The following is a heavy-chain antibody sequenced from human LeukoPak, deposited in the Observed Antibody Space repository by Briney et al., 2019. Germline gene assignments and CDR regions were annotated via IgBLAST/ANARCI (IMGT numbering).Heavy chain of an antibody. D-gene: IGHD3-10*01. Sequence: QAGGSLRLSCAASGFTFSSYAMTWVRQAPGKGLEWVSAISDDGGSTYYADSVKGRFTISRDNSKNTLYLQMNSLRAEDTAVYYCAREYLTMVAFDIWGQGTMVTVSS. CDR2: ISDDGGST. CDR3: AREYLTMVAFDI. CDR1: GFTFSSYA. J-gene: IGHJ3*02. V-gene: IGHV3-23*01.